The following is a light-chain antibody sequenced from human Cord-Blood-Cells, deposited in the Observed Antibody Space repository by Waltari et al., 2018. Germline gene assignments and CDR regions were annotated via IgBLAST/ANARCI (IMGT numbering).Light chain of an antibody. CDR2: DAS. J-gene: IGKJ2*03. Sequence: EIVLTQSPATLSLSPGERATLSCRASQSVSSYLAWYQQKPGQAPRLLIYDASNRATGIPARFRGSGSGTDFTLTISSLEPEDFAVYYCQQRSNWLKYSFGQGTKLEIK. CDR1: QSVSSY. CDR3: QQRSNWLKYS. V-gene: IGKV3-11*01.